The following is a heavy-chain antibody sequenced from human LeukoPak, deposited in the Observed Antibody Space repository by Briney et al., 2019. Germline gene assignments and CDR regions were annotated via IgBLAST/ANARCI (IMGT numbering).Heavy chain of an antibody. J-gene: IGHJ4*02. D-gene: IGHD6-13*01. V-gene: IGHV3-48*01. Sequence: LSGGSLRLSCAASGFTFSSYSMNWVRQAPGKGLEWVSYISSSSSTIYYADSVKGRFTISRDNAKNSLYLQMNSLRAEDTAVYYCARDSHRGSSWDRFIIDYWGQGTLVTVSS. CDR1: GFTFSSYS. CDR3: ARDSHRGSSWDRFIIDY. CDR2: ISSSSSTI.